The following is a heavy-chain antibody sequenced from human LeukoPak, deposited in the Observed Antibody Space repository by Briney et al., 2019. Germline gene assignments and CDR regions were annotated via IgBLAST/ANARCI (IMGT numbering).Heavy chain of an antibody. D-gene: IGHD5-12*01. V-gene: IGHV3-48*03. Sequence: PGGSLRLSCAASGFTFSSYEMNWVRQAPGKGLEWVSYISSSGSTIYYADSVKGRFTISRDNAKNSLYLQMNSLRAEDTAVYYCARDPKGYEQGNWGQGTLVTVSS. CDR2: ISSSGSTI. J-gene: IGHJ4*02. CDR3: ARDPKGYEQGN. CDR1: GFTFSSYE.